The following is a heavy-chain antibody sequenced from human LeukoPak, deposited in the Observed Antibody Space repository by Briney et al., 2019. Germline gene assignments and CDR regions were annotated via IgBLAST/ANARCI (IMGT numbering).Heavy chain of an antibody. J-gene: IGHJ4*02. Sequence: RGSLRLSCAASGFTFSNYWMSWVRQAPGKGLQWVANIKQDGSEKYYVDSVKGRFTISRDNAKKSLYLEMNSLRAEDTAVYYCARDDDWNYEDYWGQGTLVTVSS. CDR2: IKQDGSEK. CDR1: GFTFSNYW. D-gene: IGHD1-7*01. CDR3: ARDDDWNYEDY. V-gene: IGHV3-7*01.